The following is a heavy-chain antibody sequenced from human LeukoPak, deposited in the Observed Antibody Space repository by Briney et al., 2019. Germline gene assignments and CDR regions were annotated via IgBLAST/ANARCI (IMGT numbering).Heavy chain of an antibody. CDR2: ISYDGSNK. CDR1: GFTFSSYA. V-gene: IGHV3-30-3*01. D-gene: IGHD3-22*01. CDR3: ARERYYYDSSDPNWFDP. J-gene: IGHJ5*02. Sequence: SGGSLRLSCAASGFTFSSYAMHWVRQAPGKGLEWVAVISYDGSNKYYADSVKGRFTISRDNSKNTLYLQMNSLRAEDTAVYYCARERYYYDSSDPNWFDPWGQGTLVTVSS.